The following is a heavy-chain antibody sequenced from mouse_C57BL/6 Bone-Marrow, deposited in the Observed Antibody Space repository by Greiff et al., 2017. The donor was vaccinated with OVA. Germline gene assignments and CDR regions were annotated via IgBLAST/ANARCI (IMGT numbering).Heavy chain of an antibody. CDR1: GFTFSSYG. CDR2: ISSGGSYT. CDR3: ARHLTPFAY. D-gene: IGHD4-1*01. J-gene: IGHJ3*01. Sequence: EVKLMESGGDLVKPGGSLKLSCAASGFTFSSYGMSWVRQTPDKRLEWVATISSGGSYTYYPDTLQGRFTISRDNAKNTLYLQMSSLESEDTDMYYCARHLTPFAYWGQGTLVTVSA. V-gene: IGHV5-6*01.